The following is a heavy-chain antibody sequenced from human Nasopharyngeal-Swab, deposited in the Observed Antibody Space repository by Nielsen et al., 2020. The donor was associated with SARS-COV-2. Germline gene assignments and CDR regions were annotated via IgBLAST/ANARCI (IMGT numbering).Heavy chain of an antibody. V-gene: IGHV3-30*18. J-gene: IGHJ4*02. D-gene: IGHD6-13*01. CDR3: AKAGTAAGFDY. CDR1: GFTFSSYE. Sequence: GESLKISCAASGFTFSSYEMNWVRQAPGKGLEWVAVISYDGSNKYYADSVKGRFTISRDNSKNTLYLQMNSLRAEDTAVYYCAKAGTAAGFDYWGQGTLVTVSS. CDR2: ISYDGSNK.